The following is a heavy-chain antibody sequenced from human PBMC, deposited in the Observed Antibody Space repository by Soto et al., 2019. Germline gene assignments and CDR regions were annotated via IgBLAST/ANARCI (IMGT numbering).Heavy chain of an antibody. V-gene: IGHV3-21*01. CDR2: ISSSSSYI. CDR1: GFTFSSYS. Sequence: PGGSLRLSCAGSGFTFSSYSMNWVRQAPGKGLEWVSSISSSSSYIYYADSVKGRFTISRDNAKNSLYLQMNSLRAEDTAVYYCARDFAYYYDSSGHFPFNIWGQGTMVTVSS. CDR3: ARDFAYYYDSSGHFPFNI. J-gene: IGHJ3*02. D-gene: IGHD3-22*01.